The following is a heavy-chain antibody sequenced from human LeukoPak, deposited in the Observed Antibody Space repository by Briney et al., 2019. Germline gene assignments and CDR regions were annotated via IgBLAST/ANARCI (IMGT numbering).Heavy chain of an antibody. J-gene: IGHJ4*02. V-gene: IGHV4-39*07. CDR3: ASAIIAAAGTGRFDY. CDR1: GGSISSSSYY. D-gene: IGHD6-13*01. CDR2: IYYSGST. Sequence: SETLSLTCTVSGGSISSSSYYWGWIRQPPGKGLEWIGSIYYSGSTYYNPSLKSRVTISVDRSKNQFSLKLSSVTAADTAVYYCASAIIAAAGTGRFDYWGQGTLVTVSS.